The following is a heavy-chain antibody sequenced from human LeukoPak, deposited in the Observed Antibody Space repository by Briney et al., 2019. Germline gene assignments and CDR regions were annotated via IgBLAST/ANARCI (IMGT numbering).Heavy chain of an antibody. V-gene: IGHV1-69*10. CDR1: GYTFTSNG. Sequence: SVKVSCKASGYTFTSNGISWVRQAPGQGLEWMGGIIPTLGIANYAQKFQGRVTITADKSTSTAYMELSRLRSDDTAVYYCARRPLDAFDIWGQGTMVTVSS. CDR2: IIPTLGIA. CDR3: ARRPLDAFDI. J-gene: IGHJ3*02.